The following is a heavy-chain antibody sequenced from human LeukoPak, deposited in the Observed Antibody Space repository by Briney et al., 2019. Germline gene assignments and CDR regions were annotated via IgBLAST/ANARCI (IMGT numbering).Heavy chain of an antibody. V-gene: IGHV3-7*01. D-gene: IGHD2-21*01. CDR2: IKQDGSEK. J-gene: IGHJ4*02. CDR1: GFSFR. Sequence: GGSLRLSCAASGFSFRMSWVRQAPVRGLEWVANIKQDGSEKDYVDSVKGRFTISRDTAKNSLYLQMNSLRAEDTAVYYCARIKSQGVVVPLLRSTYYFDYWGQGTLVTVSS. CDR3: ARIKSQGVVVPLLRSTYYFDY.